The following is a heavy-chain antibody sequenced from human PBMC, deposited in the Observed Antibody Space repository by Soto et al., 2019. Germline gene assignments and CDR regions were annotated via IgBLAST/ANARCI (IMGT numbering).Heavy chain of an antibody. J-gene: IGHJ5*02. CDR3: AAERDSSSSRFDP. V-gene: IGHV1-58*02. CDR1: GFTFTSSA. CDR2: IVVGSGNT. D-gene: IGHD5-18*01. Sequence: SVKVSCKASGFTFTSSAMQWVRQARGQRLEWIGWIVVGSGNTNYAQKFQERVTITRDMSTSTAYMELSSLRSEDTAVYYCAAERDSSSSRFDPWGQGTLVTVSS.